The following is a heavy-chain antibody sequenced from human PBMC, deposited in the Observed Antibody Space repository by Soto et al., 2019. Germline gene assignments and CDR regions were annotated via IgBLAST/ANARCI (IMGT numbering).Heavy chain of an antibody. CDR2: IRSKAYGGTT. V-gene: IGHV3-49*04. CDR3: TRERGIVVVPAAPTFYYGMDV. CDR1: GFTFGDYA. Sequence: LRLSCTASGFTFGDYAMSWVRQAPGKGLEWVGFIRSKAYGGTTEYAASVKGRFTISRDDSKSIAYLQMNSLKTEDTAVYYCTRERGIVVVPAAPTFYYGMDVWGQGTTVTVSS. D-gene: IGHD2-2*01. J-gene: IGHJ6*02.